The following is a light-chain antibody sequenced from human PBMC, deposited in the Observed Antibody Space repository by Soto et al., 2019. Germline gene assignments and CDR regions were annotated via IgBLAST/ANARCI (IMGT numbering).Light chain of an antibody. V-gene: IGLV1-44*01. Sequence: QSVLTQPPSASGTPGQRVTISCSGSSSNIGSKTVNWYQQLPGTDPNLLIYSNNQQPSGVADRFSASKSGTSAALAIGGRQYEDEADYYCAAWDAGLNGVVFGGGTKLTVL. CDR1: SSNIGSKT. CDR3: AAWDAGLNGVV. CDR2: SNN. J-gene: IGLJ3*02.